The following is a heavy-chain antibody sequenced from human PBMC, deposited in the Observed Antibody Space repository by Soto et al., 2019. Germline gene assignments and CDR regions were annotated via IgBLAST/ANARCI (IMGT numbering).Heavy chain of an antibody. CDR1: GGTFSSYT. J-gene: IGHJ6*03. CDR2: IIPILGIA. Sequence: QVQLVQSGAEVKKPGSSVKVSCKASGGTFSSYTISWVRQAPGQGLEWMGRIIPILGIANYAQKFQGRVTITADKSTSTAYMELSSLRSEDTAVYYCARGLNSDHYDYMDVWGKGTTVTVSS. CDR3: ARGLNSDHYDYMDV. V-gene: IGHV1-69*02. D-gene: IGHD5-12*01.